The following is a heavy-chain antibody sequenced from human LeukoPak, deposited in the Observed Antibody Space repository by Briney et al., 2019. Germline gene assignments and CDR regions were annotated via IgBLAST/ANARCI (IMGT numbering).Heavy chain of an antibody. Sequence: PSETLSLTCAVYGGSFSGYYWSWIRQPPGKGLEWIGEINHSGSTNYNPSLKSRVTISVDTSKNQFSLKLSSVTAADTAVYYCARVYSSSSKTHYYYYMDVWGKGTTVTLSS. D-gene: IGHD6-6*01. V-gene: IGHV4-34*01. CDR2: INHSGST. CDR1: GGSFSGYY. J-gene: IGHJ6*03. CDR3: ARVYSSSSKTHYYYYMDV.